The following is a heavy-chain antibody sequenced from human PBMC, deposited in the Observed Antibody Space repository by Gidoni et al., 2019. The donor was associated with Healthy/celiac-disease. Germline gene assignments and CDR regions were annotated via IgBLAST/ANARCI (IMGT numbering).Heavy chain of an antibody. D-gene: IGHD3-10*01. CDR1: GFTFSSYS. Sequence: EVQLVESGGGLVQPGGSLRLSCAASGFTFSSYSMNWVRQAPGKGLEWVSYISSSSSTIYYADSVKGRFTISRDNAKNSLYLQMNSLRAEDTAVYYCARGPRLLWFGELSPFDYWGQGTLVTVSS. J-gene: IGHJ4*02. CDR2: ISSSSSTI. V-gene: IGHV3-48*01. CDR3: ARGPRLLWFGELSPFDY.